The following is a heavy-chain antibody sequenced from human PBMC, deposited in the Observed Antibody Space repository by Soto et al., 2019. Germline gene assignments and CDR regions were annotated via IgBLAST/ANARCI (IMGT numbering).Heavy chain of an antibody. CDR1: GCTFSSYA. CDR3: ARGHLDYYDSSGYYYIPHY. Sequence: SVKVSCKASGCTFSSYAISWVRQAPGQGLEWMGGIIPIFGTANYAQKFQGRVTITADESTSTAYMELSSLRSEDTAVYYCARGHLDYYDSSGYYYIPHYWGQGTLVTVSS. D-gene: IGHD3-22*01. V-gene: IGHV1-69*13. J-gene: IGHJ4*02. CDR2: IIPIFGTA.